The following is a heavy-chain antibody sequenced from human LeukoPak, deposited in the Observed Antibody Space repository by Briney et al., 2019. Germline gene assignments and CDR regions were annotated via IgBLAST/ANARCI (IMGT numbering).Heavy chain of an antibody. CDR2: ISSSGSTI. D-gene: IGHD5/OR15-5a*01. J-gene: IGHJ5*02. CDR3: ARVRGPLYDWFDP. Sequence: GGSLRLSCAASGLTFSSYSMNWVRQAPGKGLEWVSYISSSGSTIYYADSVKGRFTISRDNAKNSLYLQMNSLRAEDTAVYYCARVRGPLYDWFDPWGQGTLVTVSS. V-gene: IGHV3-48*04. CDR1: GLTFSSYS.